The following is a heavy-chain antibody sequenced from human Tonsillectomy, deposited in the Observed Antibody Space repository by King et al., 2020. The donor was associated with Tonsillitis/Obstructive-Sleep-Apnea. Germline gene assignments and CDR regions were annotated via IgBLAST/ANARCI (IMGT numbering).Heavy chain of an antibody. CDR3: ARGSTMTTVTRHFDY. CDR1: GYTLTSYY. J-gene: IGHJ4*02. D-gene: IGHD4-17*01. CDR2: INPSGGST. Sequence: LQLVQSGAEVKKPGASVKVSCKASGYTLTSYYLHWVRQAPGQGLEWMGIINPSGGSTSYAQKFQGRVTMTRDTSTSTVYMEVSSLRSEDTAVYYCARGSTMTTVTRHFDYWGQGTLVTVSS. V-gene: IGHV1-46*01.